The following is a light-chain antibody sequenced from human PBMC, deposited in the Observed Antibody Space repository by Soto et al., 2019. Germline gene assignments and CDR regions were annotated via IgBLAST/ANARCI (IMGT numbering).Light chain of an antibody. V-gene: IGLV2-14*01. CDR1: SSDVGDYHY. Sequence: QSVLTQPASVSGSPGQSITISCTGTSSDVGDYHYVSWYQQHPGKAPKLIIYGVSNRPSGISNRFSGSKSGNTASLTISGLQDEDEADYYCSSYTSTNTLVFGGGTKLTVL. J-gene: IGLJ2*01. CDR2: GVS. CDR3: SSYTSTNTLV.